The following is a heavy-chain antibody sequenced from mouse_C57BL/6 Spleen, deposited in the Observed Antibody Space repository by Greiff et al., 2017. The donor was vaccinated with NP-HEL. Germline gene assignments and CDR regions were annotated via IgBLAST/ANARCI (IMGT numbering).Heavy chain of an antibody. D-gene: IGHD2-3*01. J-gene: IGHJ3*01. V-gene: IGHV5-4*03. Sequence: EVKLVESGGGLVKPGGSLKLSCAASGFTFSSYAMSWVRQTPEKRLEWVATISDGGSYTYYPDNVKGRCTISRDNAKNNLYLQMSHLKSEDTAMYYCARFYDGYYVWFAYWGQGTLVTVSA. CDR1: GFTFSSYA. CDR3: ARFYDGYYVWFAY. CDR2: ISDGGSYT.